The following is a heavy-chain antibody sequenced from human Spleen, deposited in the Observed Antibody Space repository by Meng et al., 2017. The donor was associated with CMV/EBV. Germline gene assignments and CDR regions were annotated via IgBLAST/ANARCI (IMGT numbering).Heavy chain of an antibody. CDR1: GSLSDYY. J-gene: IGHJ5*02. D-gene: IGHD6-13*01. CDR2: ISHSGST. V-gene: IGHV4-34*01. Sequence: GSLSDYYWRWIRQPPGKGLEWIGEISHSGSTNSNPSLKSRVTISVDTSKNQFSLKLSSVTAADTAVYYCARVRIAATVTMRIRWFDPWGQGTLVTVSS. CDR3: ARVRIAATVTMRIRWFDP.